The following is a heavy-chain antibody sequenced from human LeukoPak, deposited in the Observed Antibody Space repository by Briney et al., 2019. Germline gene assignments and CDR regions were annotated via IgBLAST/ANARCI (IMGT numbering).Heavy chain of an antibody. CDR1: GFTFSSYE. CDR3: ARPLMYYYGSETYFWFDP. CDR2: ISSSGSTI. J-gene: IGHJ5*02. V-gene: IGHV3-48*03. Sequence: GGSLRLSCAASGFTFSSYEMNWVRQAPGKGLEWVSYISSSGSTIYYADSVKGRFTISRDNAKNSLSLQMNSLRAEDTAVYYCARPLMYYYGSETYFWFDPWGQGTLVTVSS. D-gene: IGHD3-10*01.